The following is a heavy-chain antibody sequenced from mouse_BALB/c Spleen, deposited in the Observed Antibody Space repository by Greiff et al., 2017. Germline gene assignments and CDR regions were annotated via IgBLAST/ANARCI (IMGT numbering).Heavy chain of an antibody. D-gene: IGHD2-1*01. CDR2: INSNGGSN. CDR1: GFTFSSYG. J-gene: IGHJ3*01. CDR3: AINVYGNYFSWFAY. Sequence: EVKVVESGGGLVQPGGSLKLSCAASGFTFSSYGMSWVRQTPDKRLELVATINSNGGSNYYPDSVKGRFTISRDNAKNTLYLQMSSLKSEDTSMYYCAINVYGNYFSWFAYWGQGTLVTVSA. V-gene: IGHV5-6-3*01.